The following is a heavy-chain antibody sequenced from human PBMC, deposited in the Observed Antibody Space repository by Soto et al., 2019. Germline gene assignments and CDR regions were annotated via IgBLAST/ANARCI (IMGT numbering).Heavy chain of an antibody. CDR3: ARRPYYDFWSGYYEDNWFDP. D-gene: IGHD3-3*01. J-gene: IGHJ5*02. CDR1: GYSFTSYW. CDR2: IYPGDSDT. Sequence: GESLKISCKGSGYSFTSYWIGWVRQMPGKGLEWMGIIYPGDSDTRYSPSFQGQVTISADKSISTAYLQWSSLKASDTAMYYCARRPYYDFWSGYYEDNWFDPWGQGTLVTVSS. V-gene: IGHV5-51*01.